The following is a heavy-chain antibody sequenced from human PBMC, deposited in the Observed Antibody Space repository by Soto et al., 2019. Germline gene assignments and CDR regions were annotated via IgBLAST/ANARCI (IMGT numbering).Heavy chain of an antibody. J-gene: IGHJ4*02. CDR1: GYTFTGYY. D-gene: IGHD6-6*01. CDR3: AREGSSSSDYFDY. V-gene: IGHV1-2*02. CDR2: INPNSGGT. Sequence: ASVKVSCKASGYTFTGYYMHWLRQAPGQGLEWMGWINPNSGGTNYAQKFQGRVTMTRDTSISTAYMELSRLRSDDTAVYYCAREGSSSSDYFDYWGQGTLVTVSS.